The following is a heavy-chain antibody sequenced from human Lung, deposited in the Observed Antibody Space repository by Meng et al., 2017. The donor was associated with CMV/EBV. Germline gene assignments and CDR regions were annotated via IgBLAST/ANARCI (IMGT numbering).Heavy chain of an antibody. Sequence: GGSLRLSCAASGFTFDNYGMHWVRQTPGKGLEWVAFIRHDGTNKYYGDSVKGRFTISRDNSKNTVYLQMNSLRPEETAIYYCAKDVLLFGGANAYFDYWGQGKXVTVDS. D-gene: IGHD3-16*01. V-gene: IGHV3-30*02. CDR1: GFTFDNYG. CDR2: IRHDGTNK. J-gene: IGHJ4*02. CDR3: AKDVLLFGGANAYFDY.